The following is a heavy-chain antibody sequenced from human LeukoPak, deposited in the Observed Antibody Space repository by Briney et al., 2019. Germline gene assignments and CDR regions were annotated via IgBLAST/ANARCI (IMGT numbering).Heavy chain of an antibody. J-gene: IGHJ4*02. Sequence: GGSLRLSCAASGFIFSDFGLHWVRQAPGKGLEWVSSISSTSSYIYYADSVKGRFTISRDNAKNSLYLQMNSLRAEDTAVYYCARDGIPYCSSTSCYPDYWGQGTLVTVSS. V-gene: IGHV3-21*01. D-gene: IGHD2-2*01. CDR3: ARDGIPYCSSTSCYPDY. CDR2: ISSTSSYI. CDR1: GFIFSDFG.